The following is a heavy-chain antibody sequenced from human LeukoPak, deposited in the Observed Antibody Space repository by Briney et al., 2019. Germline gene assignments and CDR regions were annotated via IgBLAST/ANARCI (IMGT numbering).Heavy chain of an antibody. Sequence: GGSLRLSCAASGFTFSSYGMHWVRQAPGKGLEWVAVISYDGSNKYYADSVKGRFTISRDNSKNTLYLQMNSLRAEDTAVYYCAKTHLWFGEFKEEHFDSWGQGTLVTVSS. D-gene: IGHD3-10*01. V-gene: IGHV3-30*18. CDR2: ISYDGSNK. J-gene: IGHJ4*02. CDR1: GFTFSSYG. CDR3: AKTHLWFGEFKEEHFDS.